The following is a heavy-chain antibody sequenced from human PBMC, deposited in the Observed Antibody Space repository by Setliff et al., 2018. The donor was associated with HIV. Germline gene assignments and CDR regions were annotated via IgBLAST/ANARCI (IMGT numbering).Heavy chain of an antibody. CDR2: IIPIFGTA. Sequence: GASVKVSCKASGGTFSSFAISWVRQAPGQGLEWMGGIIPIFGTANYAQKFQGRVTITTDESTTTAYMELRSLRSEDTAVNYCARDGGDGSGYYYADSWGQGTLVTVSS. V-gene: IGHV1-69*05. D-gene: IGHD3-22*01. J-gene: IGHJ4*02. CDR1: GGTFSSFA. CDR3: ARDGGDGSGYYYADS.